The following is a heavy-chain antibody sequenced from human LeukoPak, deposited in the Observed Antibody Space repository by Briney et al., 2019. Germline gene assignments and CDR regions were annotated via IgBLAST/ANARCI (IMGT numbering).Heavy chain of an antibody. CDR1: GDSISRYY. CDR3: ARDSGTTGEVKFDP. Sequence: PSETLSLTCTVSGDSISRYYWSWIRQPAGKGLEWIGRIYNGGIITYNPSLKSRVTMSIDTSNNQFSLRLRVVTAADTAVYYCARDSGTTGEVKFDPWGQGTLVTVSS. V-gene: IGHV4-4*07. J-gene: IGHJ5*02. D-gene: IGHD3-10*01. CDR2: IYNGGII.